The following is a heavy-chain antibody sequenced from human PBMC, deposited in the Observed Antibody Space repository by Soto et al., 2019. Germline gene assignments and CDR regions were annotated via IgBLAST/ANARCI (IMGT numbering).Heavy chain of an antibody. J-gene: IGHJ4*02. D-gene: IGHD3-9*01. CDR3: ARNISTYFDS. CDR1: GYSISSGDY. Sequence: SETLSFTCAVSGYSISSGDYWSRIRQAPGKGLEWIGSVYYSGSTHYEPSLRGRIAISVDTLKSQFSLRLTSVTAADTAMYFCARNISTYFDSWGQGIPVTVSS. V-gene: IGHV4-38-2*01. CDR2: VYYSGST.